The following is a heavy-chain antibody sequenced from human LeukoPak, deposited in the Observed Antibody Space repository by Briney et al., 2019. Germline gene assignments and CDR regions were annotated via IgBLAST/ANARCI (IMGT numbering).Heavy chain of an antibody. CDR3: ARVERYRYGFDY. D-gene: IGHD5-18*01. Sequence: SETLSLTCTVSVGSISSYYWSWIRQPPGKGLEWIGYIYTIGSTNYNPSLKSRVTISVDTSTDQFSLKLSSGTAADTAVYYCARVERYRYGFDYWGQGTLVTVSS. J-gene: IGHJ4*02. CDR1: VGSISSYY. CDR2: IYTIGST. V-gene: IGHV4-4*09.